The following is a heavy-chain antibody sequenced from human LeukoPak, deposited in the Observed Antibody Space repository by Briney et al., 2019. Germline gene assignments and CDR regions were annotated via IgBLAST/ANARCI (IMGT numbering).Heavy chain of an antibody. CDR1: GYTLTELS. J-gene: IGHJ4*02. Sequence: ASVKVSCKVSGYTLTELSMHWVRQAPGKGLEWMGGFDPEDGETIYAQKFQGRVTITADESTSTAYMELSSLRSEDTAVYYCARATAAAGTRHFDYWGQGTLVTVSS. D-gene: IGHD6-13*01. CDR3: ARATAAAGTRHFDY. CDR2: FDPEDGET. V-gene: IGHV1-24*01.